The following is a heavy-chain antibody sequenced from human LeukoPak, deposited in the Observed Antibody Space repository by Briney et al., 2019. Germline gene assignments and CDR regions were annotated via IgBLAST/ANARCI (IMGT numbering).Heavy chain of an antibody. J-gene: IGHJ4*02. CDR1: GGTFSTYA. CDR2: IIANFGKT. V-gene: IGHV1-69*13. CDR3: ARNVGYYDSSGYPY. D-gene: IGHD3-22*01. Sequence: SVKVSCKASGGTFSTYAISWVRQAPGQGLQWMGGIIANFGKTNYAQKFQGRVTITADESTSTAYMELSILICEQTAVYYCARNVGYYDSSGYPYWGQGTLVTVSS.